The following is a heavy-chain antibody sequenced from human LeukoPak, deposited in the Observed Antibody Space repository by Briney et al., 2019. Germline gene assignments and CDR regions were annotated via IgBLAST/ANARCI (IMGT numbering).Heavy chain of an antibody. CDR3: ARGRWLEPVGYYYGMDV. CDR1: GFTFSDYY. Sequence: PGGSLRLSCAASGFTFSDYYMSWIRQAPGKGLEWVSYISSSGSTIYYADSVKGRFTISRDNAKNSLYLQMSSLRAEDTAVYYCARGRWLEPVGYYYGMDVWGQGTTVTVSS. D-gene: IGHD6-19*01. V-gene: IGHV3-11*01. J-gene: IGHJ6*02. CDR2: ISSSGSTI.